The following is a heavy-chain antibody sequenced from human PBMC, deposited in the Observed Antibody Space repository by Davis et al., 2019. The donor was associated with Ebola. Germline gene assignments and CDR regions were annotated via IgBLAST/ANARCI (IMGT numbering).Heavy chain of an antibody. D-gene: IGHD3-3*01. J-gene: IGHJ4*02. Sequence: GESLKISCAASGFTVSSHYMSWVRQAPGKGLEWVAVISYDGSNKYYADSVKGRFTISRDNSKNTLYLQMNSLRAEDTAVYYCAKDAPRFDDFWSGYLDYWGQGTLVTVSS. CDR3: AKDAPRFDDFWSGYLDY. CDR2: ISYDGSNK. V-gene: IGHV3-30*18. CDR1: GFTVSSHY.